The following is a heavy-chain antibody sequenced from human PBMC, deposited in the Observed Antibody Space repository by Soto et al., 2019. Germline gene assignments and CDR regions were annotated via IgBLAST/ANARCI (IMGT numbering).Heavy chain of an antibody. V-gene: IGHV4-59*01. Sequence: SDTLSLTCTVSGGSISSYYWSWIRQPPGKGLEWIGYIYYSASTNYNPSLKSRVTMTRDTSITTAYMELSSLRSEDTAVYYCARSPRNWGFDYWGLGTLVTVSS. CDR2: IYYSAST. D-gene: IGHD7-27*01. CDR3: ARSPRNWGFDY. J-gene: IGHJ4*02. CDR1: GGSISSYY.